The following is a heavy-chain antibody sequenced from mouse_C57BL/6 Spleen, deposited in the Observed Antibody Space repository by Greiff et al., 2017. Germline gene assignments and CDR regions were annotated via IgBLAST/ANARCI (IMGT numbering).Heavy chain of an antibody. CDR3: TRDWDYSNSYAMDY. J-gene: IGHJ4*01. CDR1: GFTFSSYA. V-gene: IGHV5-9-1*02. Sequence: EVQGVESGEGLVKPGGSLKLSCAASGFTFSSYAMSWVRQTPEKRLEWVAYISSGGDYIYYADTVKGRFTISRDNARNTLYLQMSSLKSEDTAMYYCTRDWDYSNSYAMDYWGQGTSVTVSS. D-gene: IGHD2-5*01. CDR2: ISSGGDYI.